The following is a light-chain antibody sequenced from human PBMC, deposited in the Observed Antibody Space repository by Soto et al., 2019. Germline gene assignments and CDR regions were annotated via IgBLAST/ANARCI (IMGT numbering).Light chain of an antibody. CDR1: QSMNNK. CDR3: QQNCSTHRGT. J-gene: IGKJ3*01. CDR2: DAS. Sequence: EIVMTQSQATLSVSPGERVPLSVRASQSMNNKVAWYQQKPGQAPRLLIYDASCRATDIPDRFSGSGSGTDFTLTISSLQPEDFATYYCQQNCSTHRGTFGPGTKVDIK. V-gene: IGKV3D-15*01.